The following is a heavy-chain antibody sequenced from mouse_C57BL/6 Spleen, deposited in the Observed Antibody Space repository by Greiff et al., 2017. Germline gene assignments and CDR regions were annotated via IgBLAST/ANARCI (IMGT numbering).Heavy chain of an antibody. D-gene: IGHD2-4*01. CDR2: IWGGGST. V-gene: IGHV2-2*01. CDR3: ARNYYDYAEGYALDY. J-gene: IGHJ4*01. CDR1: GFSLTSYG. Sequence: QVQLQQSGPGLVQPSQSLSITCTVSGFSLTSYGVHWVRQSPGKGLEWLGVIWGGGSTDYNAAFISRLSISKDNSKSQVFLKMNSLQADDPAIYDCARNYYDYAEGYALDYWGQGTSVTVSS.